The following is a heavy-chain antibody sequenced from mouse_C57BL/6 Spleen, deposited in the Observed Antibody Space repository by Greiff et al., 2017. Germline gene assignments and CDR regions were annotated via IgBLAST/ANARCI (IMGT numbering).Heavy chain of an antibody. V-gene: IGHV3-6*01. CDR1: GYSITSGYY. D-gene: IGHD1-1*01. J-gene: IGHJ2*01. CDR2: ISYDGSN. Sequence: LQESGPGLVKPSQSLSLTCSVTGYSITSGYYWNWIRQFPGNKLEWMGYISYDGSNNYNPSLKNRISITRDTSKNQFFLKLNSVTTEDTATYYCARTDYYGSSYLFDYWGQGTTLTVSS. CDR3: ARTDYYGSSYLFDY.